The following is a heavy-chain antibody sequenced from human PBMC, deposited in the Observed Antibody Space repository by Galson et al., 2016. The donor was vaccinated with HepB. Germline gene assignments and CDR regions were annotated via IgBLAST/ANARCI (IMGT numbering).Heavy chain of an antibody. D-gene: IGHD3/OR15-3a*01. V-gene: IGHV4-39*01. CDR1: NVSIRSTSCY. Sequence: SETLSLTCTVSNVSIRSTSCYWGWIRQSPGKGLEWIGSIFYTGTTYYSPSLQNRVTISVDTSKDQFSLRLSSVTAADTAIYYCARQQRAGLVNFWGQGTMVTVSS. CDR3: ARQQRAGLVNF. J-gene: IGHJ3*01. CDR2: IFYTGTT.